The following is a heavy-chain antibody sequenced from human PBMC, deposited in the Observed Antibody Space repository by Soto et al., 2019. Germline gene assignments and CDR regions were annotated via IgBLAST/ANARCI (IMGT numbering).Heavy chain of an antibody. Sequence: QVQLQESGPGLVKPSQTLSLTCTVSGGSISSGDYYWSWIRQPPGKGLEWIGYIYYSGSTYYNPSLKSRVTIAVDTSKHQFSLKLSSVTAADTAVYYCARAGDYGEIRQYFDYWGQGTLVTVSS. D-gene: IGHD4-17*01. CDR3: ARAGDYGEIRQYFDY. V-gene: IGHV4-30-4*01. CDR1: GGSISSGDYY. J-gene: IGHJ4*02. CDR2: IYYSGST.